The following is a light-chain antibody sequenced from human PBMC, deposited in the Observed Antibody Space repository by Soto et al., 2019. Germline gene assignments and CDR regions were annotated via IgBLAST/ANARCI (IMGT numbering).Light chain of an antibody. CDR3: QQYDTWLMMSR. CDR1: QSVSSN. Sequence: IVITQSPATLSLYPGERATLSCRASQSVSSNLAWYQQKPGQAPRLLIYGASTRATGIPARFSGSGSGTEFTLTISSLQSEDFVVNYCQQYDTWLMMSRFAQGGKVDVK. CDR2: GAS. J-gene: IGKJ1*01. V-gene: IGKV3-15*01.